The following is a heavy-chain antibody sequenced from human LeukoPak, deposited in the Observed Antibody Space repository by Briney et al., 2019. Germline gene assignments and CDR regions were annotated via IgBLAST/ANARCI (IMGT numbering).Heavy chain of an antibody. J-gene: IGHJ4*02. Sequence: PGGSLRLSCSASGFTFSSYAMHWVRQAPGKGLEYVSAISSNGGSTYYADSVKGRFTISRDNSKNTLYLQMSSLRAEDTAVYYCARAGHCSSTACFIDYWGQGTLVTVSS. CDR2: ISSNGGST. D-gene: IGHD2-2*01. CDR3: ARAGHCSSTACFIDY. V-gene: IGHV3-64D*09. CDR1: GFTFSSYA.